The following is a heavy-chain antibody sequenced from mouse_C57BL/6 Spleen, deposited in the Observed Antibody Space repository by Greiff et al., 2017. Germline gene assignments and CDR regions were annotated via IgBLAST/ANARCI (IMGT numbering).Heavy chain of an antibody. CDR3: ASCLYDCYYYAMDY. CDR1: GFTFSDYG. Sequence: EVQGVESGGGLVKPGGSLKLSCAASGFTFSDYGMHWVRQAPEKGLEWVAYISSGSGTIYYADTVKGRFTMSRDNAKNTLFLQMTSLRSEDTAMYYCASCLYDCYYYAMDYWGQGASVTVSS. V-gene: IGHV5-17*01. D-gene: IGHD2-3*01. J-gene: IGHJ4*01. CDR2: ISSGSGTI.